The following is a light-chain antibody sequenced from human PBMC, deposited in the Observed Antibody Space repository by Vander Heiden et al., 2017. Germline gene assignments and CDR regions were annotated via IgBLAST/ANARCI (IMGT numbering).Light chain of an antibody. CDR3: QSYDSSLSGSV. CDR2: DNT. J-gene: IGLJ3*02. V-gene: IGLV1-40*01. CDR1: SSNIGAGYD. Sequence: QSVLTQPPSVSGAPGQRVTISCTGSSSNIGAGYDVHWYQHLPGKAPKLLIYDNTNRPSGVPDRFSGSKSGTSASLAITGLQAEDEADYYCQSYDSSLSGSVFGGGTKLTVL.